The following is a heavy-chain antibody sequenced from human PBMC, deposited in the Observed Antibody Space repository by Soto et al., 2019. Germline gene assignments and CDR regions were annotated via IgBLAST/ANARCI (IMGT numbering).Heavy chain of an antibody. V-gene: IGHV1-18*01. J-gene: IGHJ6*04. CDR2: ISAYNGNT. CDR3: SXFGSGAICYPCYYGLDV. D-gene: IGHD2-15*01. Sequence: ASVNVSWKASGYAFTSDGISWVREAPGQWRELMGWISAYNGNTNYAQKLQGRVTMTTDTAASTAYMELRSRRSDDTAVYYFSXFGSGAICYPCYYGLDVWG. CDR1: GYAFTSDG.